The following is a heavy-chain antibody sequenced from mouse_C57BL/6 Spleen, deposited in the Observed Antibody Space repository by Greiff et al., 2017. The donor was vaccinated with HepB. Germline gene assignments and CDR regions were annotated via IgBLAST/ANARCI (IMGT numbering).Heavy chain of an antibody. D-gene: IGHD2-12*01. Sequence: DVKLQESGPGLVKPSQSLSLTCSVTGYSITSGYYWNWIRQFPGNKLEWMGYISYDGSNNYNPSLKNRISITRDTSKNQFFLKLNSVTTEDTATYYCARDDTTTLDYWGQGTTLTVSS. CDR1: GYSITSGYY. J-gene: IGHJ2*01. CDR2: ISYDGSN. V-gene: IGHV3-6*01. CDR3: ARDDTTTLDY.